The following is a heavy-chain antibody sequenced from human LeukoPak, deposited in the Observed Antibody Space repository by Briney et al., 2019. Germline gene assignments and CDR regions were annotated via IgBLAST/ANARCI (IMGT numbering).Heavy chain of an antibody. CDR3: ARDDHYDSSGFFY. CDR1: GYTFTGSF. CDR2: INPNSGGT. V-gene: IGHV1-2*02. Sequence: ASVKVSCVPSGYTFTGSFMHWVRPAPRQGLEWVGWINPNSGGTNYAQKFNGRVTMTRDTSISTAYMELSRLRSDDTAVYYCARDDHYDSSGFFYWGQGTLVTVSS. D-gene: IGHD3-22*01. J-gene: IGHJ4*02.